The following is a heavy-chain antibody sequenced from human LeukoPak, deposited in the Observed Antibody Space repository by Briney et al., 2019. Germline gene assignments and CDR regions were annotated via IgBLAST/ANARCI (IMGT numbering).Heavy chain of an antibody. CDR1: GYTFTSYY. Sequence: ASVNVSCKASGYTFTSYYMHWVRQAPGQGLEWMGIINPSGGSTSYAQKFQGRVTMTRDMSTSTVYMELSSLRSEDTAVYYCARAGGRTDYYYYMDVWGKGTTVTVSS. CDR2: INPSGGST. CDR3: ARAGGRTDYYYYMDV. V-gene: IGHV1-46*01. J-gene: IGHJ6*03. D-gene: IGHD3/OR15-3a*01.